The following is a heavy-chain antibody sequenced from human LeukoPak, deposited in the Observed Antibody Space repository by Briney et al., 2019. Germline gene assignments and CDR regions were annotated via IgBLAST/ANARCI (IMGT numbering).Heavy chain of an antibody. CDR2: ISSSSSYI. D-gene: IGHD3-22*01. V-gene: IGHV3-21*01. Sequence: GGSLRLSCAASGFTFSSYSMNWVRQAPGKGLEWVSSISSSSSYIYYADSVKGRFTISRDNAKNSMFLQMNTLRAEDTAVYYCARSAPTRTLIGSGADYWGQGTLATVSS. J-gene: IGHJ4*02. CDR1: GFTFSSYS. CDR3: ARSAPTRTLIGSGADY.